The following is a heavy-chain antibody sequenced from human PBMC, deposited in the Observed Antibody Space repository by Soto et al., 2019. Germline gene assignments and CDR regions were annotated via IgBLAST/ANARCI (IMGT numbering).Heavy chain of an antibody. V-gene: IGHV3-33*01. CDR3: ARDTGFGELSEDY. CDR1: GFTFSSYG. CDR2: IWYDGSNK. D-gene: IGHD3-10*01. Sequence: GGSLRLSCAASGFTFSSYGMHWVRQAPGKGLEWVAVIWYDGSNKYYADSVKGRFTISRDNSKNTLYLQMNSLRAEDTAVYYCARDTGFGELSEDYWGQGTLVTVSS. J-gene: IGHJ4*02.